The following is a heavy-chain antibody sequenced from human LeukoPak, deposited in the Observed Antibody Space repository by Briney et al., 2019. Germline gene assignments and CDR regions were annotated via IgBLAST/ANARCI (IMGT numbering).Heavy chain of an antibody. CDR3: ARMLGGGYTGLFDS. J-gene: IGHJ4*02. CDR2: IYSDATT. CDR1: GFTVSTNY. V-gene: IGHV3-53*01. D-gene: IGHD3-10*02. Sequence: GGTLRLSCAASGFTVSTNYVSWVRQAPGKGLEWVSIIYSDATTSYADSVRGRFTISRDNSKNKVYLQMNSLSGDDTAVYFCARMLGGGYTGLFDSWGQGTLVTVSS.